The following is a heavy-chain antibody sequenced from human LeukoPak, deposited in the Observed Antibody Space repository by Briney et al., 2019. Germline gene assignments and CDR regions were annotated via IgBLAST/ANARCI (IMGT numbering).Heavy chain of an antibody. CDR3: ARENYYDSSGYPIEDAFDI. CDR2: IYYSGST. D-gene: IGHD3-22*01. CDR1: GGSISSGGYS. J-gene: IGHJ4*02. V-gene: IGHV4-30-4*07. Sequence: PSETLSLTCTVSGGSISSGGYSWSWIRQPPGKGLEWIGYIYYSGSTYYNPSLKSRVTISVDTSKNQFSLKLSSVTAADTAVYYCARENYYDSSGYPIEDAFDIWGQGTLVTVSS.